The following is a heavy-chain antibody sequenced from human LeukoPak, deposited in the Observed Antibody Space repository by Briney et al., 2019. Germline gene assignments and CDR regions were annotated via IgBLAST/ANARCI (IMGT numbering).Heavy chain of an antibody. J-gene: IGHJ4*02. Sequence: PGGSLRLSCEASGFTFGRYWLSWVRQAPGKGLEWVASINQDESRKHYVDSVKGRFTMSRDNGENSVYLQMNSLRAEDTAVYYCARIMIFDYWGQGTLVTVSS. CDR2: INQDESRK. D-gene: IGHD2-8*01. CDR1: GFTFGRYW. CDR3: ARIMIFDY. V-gene: IGHV3-7*01.